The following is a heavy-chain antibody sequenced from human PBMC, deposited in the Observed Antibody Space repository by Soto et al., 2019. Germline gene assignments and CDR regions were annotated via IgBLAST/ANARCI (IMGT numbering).Heavy chain of an antibody. V-gene: IGHV5-10-1*01. CDR3: ALKTNYYDSSGFWFDP. CDR2: IDPSDSYT. D-gene: IGHD3-22*01. CDR1: GYSFTIYW. Sequence: GESLKISCNGSGYSFTIYWISWVRQMPGKGLEWMGRIDPSDSYTNYSPSFQGHVTISADKSISTAYLQWSSLKASDTAMYYCALKTNYYDSSGFWFDPWGQGTLVTVSS. J-gene: IGHJ5*02.